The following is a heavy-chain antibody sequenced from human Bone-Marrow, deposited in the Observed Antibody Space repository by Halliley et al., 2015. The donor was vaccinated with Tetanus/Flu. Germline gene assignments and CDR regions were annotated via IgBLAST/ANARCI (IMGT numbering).Heavy chain of an antibody. CDR1: GFTFSNYA. V-gene: IGHV3-23*01. CDR3: AKRVEYSSSSAYFDW. CDR2: ISDSGGDT. Sequence: LRLSCAASGFTFSNYAMSWVRQAPGKGLEWVSAISDSGGDTYYADSVKGRFTISRDKSKNTLYLQMSSLRAEDTAVYYCAKRVEYSSSSAYFDWWGQGTLVTVSS. J-gene: IGHJ4*02. D-gene: IGHD6-6*01.